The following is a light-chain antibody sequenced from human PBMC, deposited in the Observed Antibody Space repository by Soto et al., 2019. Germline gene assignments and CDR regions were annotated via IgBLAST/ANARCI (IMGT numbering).Light chain of an antibody. Sequence: DIQMTQSPSSLSASVGDRVTITCRASQSISSYLNWYQQKPGKAPKLLIYAASSLQSGVPSRFSGSGSGTDFTLTISSLQPEDVAVYYCQQYYGTPFTFGPGTKVGIK. CDR2: AAS. V-gene: IGKV1-39*01. CDR1: QSISSY. CDR3: QQYYGTPFT. J-gene: IGKJ3*01.